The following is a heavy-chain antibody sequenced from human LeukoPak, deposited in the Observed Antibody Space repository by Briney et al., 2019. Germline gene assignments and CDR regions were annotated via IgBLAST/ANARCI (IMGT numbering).Heavy chain of an antibody. CDR3: ASRSSGWYPFDY. V-gene: IGHV3-66*01. J-gene: IGHJ4*02. CDR2: IYSGGST. CDR1: GFTFSSYA. Sequence: GGSLRLSCAASGFTFSSYAMNWIRQAPGKGLEWVSVIYSGGSTYYADSVKGRFTISRDNSKNTLYLQMNSLRAEDTAVYYCASRSSGWYPFDYWGQGTLVTVSS. D-gene: IGHD6-19*01.